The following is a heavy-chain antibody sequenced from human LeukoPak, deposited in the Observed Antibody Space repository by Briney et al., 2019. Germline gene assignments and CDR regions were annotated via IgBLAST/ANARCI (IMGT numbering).Heavy chain of an antibody. Sequence: GSLRLSCAASGFTFSSYTMNWVRQAPGKGLEWVSYISSGTSTIYYADSVKGRFTISRDNAKNSLYLQMNSLRAEDTAVYYCARDLFGNDAFDIWGQGTMVTVSS. D-gene: IGHD3-3*01. J-gene: IGHJ3*02. CDR3: ARDLFGNDAFDI. CDR2: ISSGTSTI. CDR1: GFTFSSYT. V-gene: IGHV3-48*01.